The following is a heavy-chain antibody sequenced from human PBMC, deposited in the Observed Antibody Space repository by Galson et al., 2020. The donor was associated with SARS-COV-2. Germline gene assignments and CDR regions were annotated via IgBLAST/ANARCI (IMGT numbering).Heavy chain of an antibody. Sequence: GESLKISCKVSGYTLTELSMHWVRQAPGKGLEWMGGFDPEDGETIYAQKFQGRVTMTEDTSTDTAYMELSSLRSEDTAVYYCATSAPYGGYNWFDPWGQGTLVTVSS. V-gene: IGHV1-24*01. CDR3: ATSAPYGGYNWFDP. CDR1: GYTLTELS. D-gene: IGHD4-17*01. J-gene: IGHJ5*02. CDR2: FDPEDGET.